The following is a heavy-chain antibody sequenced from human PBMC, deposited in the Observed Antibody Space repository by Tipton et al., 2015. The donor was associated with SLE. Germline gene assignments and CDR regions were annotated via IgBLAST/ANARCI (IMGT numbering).Heavy chain of an antibody. J-gene: IGHJ4*02. CDR2: IYPSGSA. V-gene: IGHV4-30-2*01. CDR3: ARGFTLGDSAAAFDY. CDR1: GVSISDHY. D-gene: IGHD2-21*02. Sequence: TLSLTCTVSGVSISDHYWSWIRQPPGKGLEWIGYIYPSGSAYYFPSLKSRATISVDRSKNQFSLELNSVTAADTAVYYCARGFTLGDSAAAFDYWGQGTLVTVSS.